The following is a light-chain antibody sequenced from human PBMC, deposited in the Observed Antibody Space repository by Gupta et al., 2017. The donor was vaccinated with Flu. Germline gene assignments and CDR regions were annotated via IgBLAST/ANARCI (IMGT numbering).Light chain of an antibody. CDR2: GDN. CDR1: SSNIGAGFD. Sequence: RVTISCTGTSSNIGAGFDVYWYQQLPGTVPKLLVFGDNKRPSGVPDRFSGPKSGSSASLAITGLQGEDEADYYCQSDDRYLSWVFGGGTRLTVL. J-gene: IGLJ3*02. V-gene: IGLV1-40*01. CDR3: QSDDRYLSWV.